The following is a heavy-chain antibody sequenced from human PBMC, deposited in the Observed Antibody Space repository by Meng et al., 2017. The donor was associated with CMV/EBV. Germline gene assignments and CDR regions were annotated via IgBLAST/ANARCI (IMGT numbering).Heavy chain of an antibody. D-gene: IGHD3-3*01. J-gene: IGHJ4*02. CDR1: GFTFSSYA. CDR2: IYSGGSNT. Sequence: GESLKISCAASGFTFSSYAMSWVRQAPGKGLEWVSVIYSGGSNTYYADSVKGRFTISRDNSKNTLYLQMNSLRAEDTAVYYCATDPTYYDFWSSHFIDYWGQGTLVTVSS. V-gene: IGHV3-23*03. CDR3: ATDPTYYDFWSSHFIDY.